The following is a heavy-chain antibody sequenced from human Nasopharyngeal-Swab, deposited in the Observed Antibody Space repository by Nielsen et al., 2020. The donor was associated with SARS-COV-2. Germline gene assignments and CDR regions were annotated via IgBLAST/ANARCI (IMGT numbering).Heavy chain of an antibody. V-gene: IGHV4-59*01. J-gene: IGHJ6*03. CDR2: IYYSGST. CDR3: ARGNVVVPAAILPWESDYYYYMDV. Sequence: WIRQPPGKGLEWIGYIYYSGSTNYNPSLKSRVTVSVDTSKNQFSLKLSSVTAADTAVYYCARGNVVVPAAILPWESDYYYYMDVWGKGTTVTVSS. D-gene: IGHD2-2*02.